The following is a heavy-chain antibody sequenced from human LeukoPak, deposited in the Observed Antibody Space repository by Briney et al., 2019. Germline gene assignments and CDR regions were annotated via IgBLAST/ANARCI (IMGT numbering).Heavy chain of an antibody. V-gene: IGHV4-39*01. D-gene: IGHD3-22*01. CDR1: GGSISSSSYY. Sequence: SETLSLTCTVSGGSISSSSYYWGWIRQPPGKGLEWIGSINYSGSTYYNPSLKSRVTISVDTSKNQFSLKLSSVTAADTAVYYCARRGSGYYEGDWGYYFDYWGQGTLVTVSS. CDR3: ARRGSGYYEGDWGYYFDY. CDR2: INYSGST. J-gene: IGHJ4*02.